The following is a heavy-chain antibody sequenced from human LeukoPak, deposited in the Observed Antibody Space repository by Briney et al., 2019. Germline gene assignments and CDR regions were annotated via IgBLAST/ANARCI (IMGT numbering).Heavy chain of an antibody. V-gene: IGHV3-23*01. Sequence: GGSLRLSCAASGLTFSSYGMSWVRQAPGKGLEWVSGISGSGDDTYYADSVRGRFIISRDNSKNTLYLQMNSLRAEDTAVYYCAKSNWLVEGYFDYWGQGTLVTVSS. CDR3: AKSNWLVEGYFDY. CDR2: ISGSGDDT. CDR1: GLTFSSYG. J-gene: IGHJ4*02. D-gene: IGHD6-19*01.